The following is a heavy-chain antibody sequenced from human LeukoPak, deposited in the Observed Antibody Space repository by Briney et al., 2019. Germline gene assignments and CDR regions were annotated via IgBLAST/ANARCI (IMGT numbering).Heavy chain of an antibody. CDR3: ARDAPSRALAARKTFDY. CDR2: ISSSGSTI. V-gene: IGHV3-48*04. D-gene: IGHD6-6*01. Sequence: GGSLRLSCAASGFTFSTYWMHWVRQAPGKGLEGVSYISSSGSTIYYADSVKGRFTISRDNAKNSLYLQMNSLRAEDTAVYYCARDAPSRALAARKTFDYWGQGTLVTVSS. CDR1: GFTFSTYW. J-gene: IGHJ4*02.